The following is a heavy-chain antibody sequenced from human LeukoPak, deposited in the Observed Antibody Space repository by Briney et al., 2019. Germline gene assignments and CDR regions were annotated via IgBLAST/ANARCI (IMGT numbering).Heavy chain of an antibody. Sequence: GALRLSCAASGFTFSSYGMHWVRQAPGKGLEWVAFIRYDGSNKYYADSVKGRFTISRDNSKNTLYLQMNSLRAEDTAVYYCAKDFNGDYVDYYYYYMDVWGKGTTVTVSS. D-gene: IGHD4-17*01. V-gene: IGHV3-30*02. CDR3: AKDFNGDYVDYYYYYMDV. J-gene: IGHJ6*03. CDR2: IRYDGSNK. CDR1: GFTFSSYG.